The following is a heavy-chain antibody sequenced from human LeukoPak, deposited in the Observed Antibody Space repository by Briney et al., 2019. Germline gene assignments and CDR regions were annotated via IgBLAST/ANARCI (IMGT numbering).Heavy chain of an antibody. CDR1: GYSFTNYW. V-gene: IGHV5-51*01. CDR3: ARRYYSSSYYLDY. J-gene: IGHJ4*02. CDR2: IYPGDSGT. Sequence: GVSLKISCKGSGYSFTNYWIGWARQMPGKGLEWMGMIYPGDSGTRYSPSFQGQVTVSADNSISTAYLQWSSLKASDTAIYYCARRYYSSSYYLDYWGQGTLVTVSS. D-gene: IGHD6-6*01.